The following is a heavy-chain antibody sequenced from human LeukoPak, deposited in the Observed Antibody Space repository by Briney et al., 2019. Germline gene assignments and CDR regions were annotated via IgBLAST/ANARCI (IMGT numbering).Heavy chain of an antibody. CDR2: INHEGIKK. CDR1: VFIYCKYG. J-gene: IGHJ4*01. D-gene: IGHD6-13*01. V-gene: IGHV3-7*01. Sequence: GGSLRLSRAASVFIYCKYGMTSVRPAPGRGGEWVANINHEGIKKYYVDSVKGRFTISRDNAKNSLYLQMNSLRAEDTALYYCVKGSVAAPGSDYWGQGTLVTVSS. CDR3: VKGSVAAPGSDY.